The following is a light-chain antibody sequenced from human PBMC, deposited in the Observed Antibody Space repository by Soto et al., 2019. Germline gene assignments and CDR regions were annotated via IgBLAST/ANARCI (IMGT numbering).Light chain of an antibody. CDR3: SSYTSSTTSS. CDR2: DVS. CDR1: SSDVGGYNY. Sequence: QSVLTQPASVSGSPGQSITISCTGTSSDVGGYNYVSWYQQHPGKAPKLMIYDVSNRPSGVSNRFSGSKSGNTASLTISGLQAEDEADYYCSSYTSSTTSSFGTGTKLTLL. V-gene: IGLV2-14*03. J-gene: IGLJ1*01.